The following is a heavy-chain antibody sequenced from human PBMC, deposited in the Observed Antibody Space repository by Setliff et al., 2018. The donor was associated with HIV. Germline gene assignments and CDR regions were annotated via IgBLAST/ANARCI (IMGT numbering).Heavy chain of an antibody. CDR2: IDADNGYR. Sequence: ASVKVSCKASGYTFSEYAIHWVRQAPGQRLEWMGRIDADNGYRRYSPKLQGRVTITKDTSANTAYMELRGLRSEDTAVYYCARWCAAAGCYPAIYHFDSWGQGTLVPSPQ. D-gene: IGHD2-2*01. J-gene: IGHJ4*02. V-gene: IGHV1-3*01. CDR1: GYTFSEYA. CDR3: ARWCAAAGCYPAIYHFDS.